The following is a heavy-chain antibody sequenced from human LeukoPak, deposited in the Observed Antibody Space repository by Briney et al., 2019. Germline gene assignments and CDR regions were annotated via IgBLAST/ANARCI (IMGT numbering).Heavy chain of an antibody. CDR1: GGTFSSYA. J-gene: IGHJ6*02. CDR2: IIPILGIA. Sequence: GASVKVSCKASGGTFSSYAISWVRQAPGQGLEWMGRIIPILGIANYAQKFQGRVTITADKSTSTAYMELSSLRSEDTAVYYCARSKGITIFGPGPDGMDVWGQGTTVTVSS. CDR3: ARSKGITIFGPGPDGMDV. V-gene: IGHV1-69*04. D-gene: IGHD3-3*01.